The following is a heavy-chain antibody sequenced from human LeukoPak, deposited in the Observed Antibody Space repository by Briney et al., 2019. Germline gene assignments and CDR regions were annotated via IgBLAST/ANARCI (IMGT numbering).Heavy chain of an antibody. CDR3: ARGGATIFGVVIITSYYFDY. CDR1: GYTFTSYA. CDR2: ISAYNGNT. Sequence: GASVKVSCKASGYTFTSYAMHWVRQAPGQRLEWMGWISAYNGNTNYAQKLQGRVTMTTDTSTSTAYMELRSLRSDDTAVYYCARGGATIFGVVIITSYYFDYWGQGTLVTVSS. D-gene: IGHD3-3*01. J-gene: IGHJ4*02. V-gene: IGHV1-18*01.